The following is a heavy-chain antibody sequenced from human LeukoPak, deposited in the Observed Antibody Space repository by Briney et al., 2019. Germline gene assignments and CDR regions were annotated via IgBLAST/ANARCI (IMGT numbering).Heavy chain of an antibody. V-gene: IGHV3-74*01. J-gene: IGHJ4*02. CDR2: INSDGSST. D-gene: IGHD3-10*01. Sequence: GGSLRLSCAASGFTFSNYVMSWVRQAPGKGLVWVSRINSDGSSTSYADSVKGRFTISRDNAKNTLYLQMNSLRAEDTAVYYCARYYGSGTYALDYWGQGTLVTVSS. CDR1: GFTFSNYV. CDR3: ARYYGSGTYALDY.